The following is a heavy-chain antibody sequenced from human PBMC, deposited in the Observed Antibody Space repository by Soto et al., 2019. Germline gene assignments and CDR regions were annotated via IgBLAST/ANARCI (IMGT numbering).Heavy chain of an antibody. J-gene: IGHJ6*02. CDR1: GGIFNNYS. CDR3: ARRFSGVVGFFFGMDV. Sequence: QLVQSGAEVKKPGSSVRVSCKASGGIFNNYSVNWVRQAPGQGLEWMGGIIPVFDLIKYELTFKDRLAISADKSTTTAHRDLSSLRSEDTAVYFCARRFSGVVGFFFGMDVWGQGTTVIVSS. CDR2: IIPVFDLI. D-gene: IGHD3-3*01. V-gene: IGHV1-69*17.